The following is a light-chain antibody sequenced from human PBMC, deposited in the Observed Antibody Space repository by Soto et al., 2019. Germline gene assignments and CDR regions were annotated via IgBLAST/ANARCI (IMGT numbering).Light chain of an antibody. CDR2: EDS. J-gene: IGLJ2*01. CDR3: SSYGGNNNLV. V-gene: IGLV2-8*01. Sequence: QSALTQPPSASGSPGQSVTISCTGTSSDVGGYNYVSWYQQHPGKAPKVMIYEDSKRPSGVPDRFSGSKSGNTASLTVSGLQAEDEADYYCSSYGGNNNLVFGGGTKLTVL. CDR1: SSDVGGYNY.